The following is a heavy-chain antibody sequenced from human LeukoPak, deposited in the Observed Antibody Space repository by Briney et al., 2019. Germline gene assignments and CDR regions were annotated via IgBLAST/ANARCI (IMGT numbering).Heavy chain of an antibody. J-gene: IGHJ2*01. CDR3: AKGNRDYD. CDR2: ISSTGGTT. V-gene: IGHV3-23*01. Sequence: GGSLRLSCAASGITFSSYGMSWVRQAPGKGLEWVSSISSTGGTTYYADSVKGRFTISRDNSKNTLYLQMNSLRAEDTAVYYCAKGNRDYDWGRGTLVTVSS. D-gene: IGHD4-17*01. CDR1: GITFSSYG.